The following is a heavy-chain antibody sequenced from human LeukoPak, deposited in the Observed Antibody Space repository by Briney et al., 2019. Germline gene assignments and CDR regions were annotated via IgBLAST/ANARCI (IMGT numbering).Heavy chain of an antibody. V-gene: IGHV4-4*07. CDR1: GDSISSYY. J-gene: IGHJ4*02. Sequence: SETLSLTCTVSGDSISSYYWSWVRQPAGKGLEWIGRIHPSGNTSYNPSLKSRVTLSVDTSKNQFSLKLSSVTAADTAVYYCARRPPPDLDYWGRGTLVTVSS. CDR3: ARRPPPDLDY. CDR2: IHPSGNT.